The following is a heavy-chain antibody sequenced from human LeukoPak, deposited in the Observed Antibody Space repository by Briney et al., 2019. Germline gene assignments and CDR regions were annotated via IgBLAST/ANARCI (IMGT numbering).Heavy chain of an antibody. CDR2: IREDGNKD. D-gene: IGHD1-26*01. CDR3: ARDEVGGPLKY. J-gene: IGHJ4*02. V-gene: IGHV3-7*01. Sequence: GGSLRLSCEDSGFTFRSYEMNWVRQAPGKGLEWVANIREDGNKDNYIDSVRGRFTISRDNAKNSLYLQMNSLRAEDTAVYYCARDEVGGPLKYWGQGILVTVSS. CDR1: GFTFRSYE.